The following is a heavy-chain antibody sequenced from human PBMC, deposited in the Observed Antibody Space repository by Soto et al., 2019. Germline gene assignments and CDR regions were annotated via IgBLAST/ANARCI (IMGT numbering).Heavy chain of an antibody. J-gene: IGHJ4*02. CDR1: GFTFSSYA. CDR3: AKTVVGYGDYVPYYFDY. Sequence: GGSLRLSCAASGFTFSSYAMSWVRQASGKGLEWVSAISGSGGSTYYADSVKGRFTISRDNSKNTLYLQMNSLRAEDTAVYYCAKTVVGYGDYVPYYFDYWGQGTLVTVSS. CDR2: ISGSGGST. V-gene: IGHV3-23*01. D-gene: IGHD4-17*01.